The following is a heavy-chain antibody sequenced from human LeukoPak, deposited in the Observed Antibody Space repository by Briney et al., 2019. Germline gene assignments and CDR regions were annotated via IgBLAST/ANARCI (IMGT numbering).Heavy chain of an antibody. CDR2: IIPILGIA. J-gene: IGHJ4*02. V-gene: IGHV1-69*04. CDR3: ARWRASSYYYDSSGTGDY. Sequence: ASVKVSCKASGGTFSSYAISWVRQAPGQGLEWMGRIIPILGIANYAQKFQGRVTITADKSTSTAYMELSSLRSEDTAVYYCARWRASSYYYDSSGTGDYWGQGTLVTVSS. D-gene: IGHD3-22*01. CDR1: GGTFSSYA.